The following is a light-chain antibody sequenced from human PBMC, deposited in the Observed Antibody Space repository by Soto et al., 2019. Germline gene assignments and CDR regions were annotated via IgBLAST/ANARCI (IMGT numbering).Light chain of an antibody. CDR2: GAS. Sequence: EIVMTQSPATLSVNTGEKATLSCRASQSVSNNLAWFQQKPGQVPRLLIYGASNRATGVSARFSGSGSGTEFTLTISSLQSEDFAVYYCQQYHYWWTFGQGTKVDI. CDR3: QQYHYWWT. V-gene: IGKV3-15*01. J-gene: IGKJ1*01. CDR1: QSVSNN.